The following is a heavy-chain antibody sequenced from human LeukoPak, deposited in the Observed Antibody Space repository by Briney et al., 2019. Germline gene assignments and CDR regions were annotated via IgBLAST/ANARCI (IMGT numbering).Heavy chain of an antibody. CDR2: IWYDGSNK. D-gene: IGHD6-19*01. V-gene: IGHV3-33*01. CDR3: ARDHSSGWYSDYFDY. CDR1: GFTFSSYG. Sequence: GGSLRLSCAASGFTFSSYGMHWVRQAPGKGLEWVAVIWYDGSNKYYADSVKGRFTISRDNSKNTLYLQMNSLRAEDTAVYYCARDHSSGWYSDYFDYWGQGTLVTVSS. J-gene: IGHJ4*02.